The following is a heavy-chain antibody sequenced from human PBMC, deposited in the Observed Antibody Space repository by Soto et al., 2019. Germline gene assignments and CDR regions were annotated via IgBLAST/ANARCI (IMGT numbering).Heavy chain of an antibody. CDR1: GYTFTGYY. CDR3: ARGFRVAAAGYNWFDP. CDR2: INPNSGGT. Sequence: ASVKVSCKASGYTFTGYYMHWVRQAPGQGLEWMGWINPNSGGTNYAQKFQGWVTMTRDTSISTAYMELSRLRSDDTAVYYCARGFRVAAAGYNWFDPWGQGTLVTVSS. V-gene: IGHV1-2*04. D-gene: IGHD6-13*01. J-gene: IGHJ5*02.